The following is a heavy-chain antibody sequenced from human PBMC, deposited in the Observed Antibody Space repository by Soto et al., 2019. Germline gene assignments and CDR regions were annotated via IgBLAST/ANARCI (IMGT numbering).Heavy chain of an antibody. CDR3: ARNSDGTGWYDF. D-gene: IGHD1-7*01. V-gene: IGHV1-3*01. CDR1: GYTFTKYA. CDR2: INVGNGNT. J-gene: IGHJ5*01. Sequence: QVQLVQSGAEVKKPGASVKISCEASGYTFTKYAIHWVRQAPGQGFEWIGWINVGNGNTEHSQKFLDRVTITRDTSASTAYMALSGLRYEDTALYGCARNSDGTGWYDFWGQGTLVTVAS.